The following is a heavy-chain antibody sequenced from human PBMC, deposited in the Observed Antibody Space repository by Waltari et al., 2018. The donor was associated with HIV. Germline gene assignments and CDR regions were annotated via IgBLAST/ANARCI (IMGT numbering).Heavy chain of an antibody. V-gene: IGHV3-23*01. J-gene: IGHJ5*02. Sequence: EVQLLESGGGLVQPGGPLRLSCAASGFTFYNYAMSWVRQAPGRGLEVCLAISGIGGSTYYADSVKGRFTISRDNSKNTLYLQINSLRAEDTAVYYSAKRQQLVRTGWFDPWGQGTLVTVSS. CDR2: ISGIGGST. CDR1: GFTFYNYA. D-gene: IGHD6-6*01. CDR3: AKRQQLVRTGWFDP.